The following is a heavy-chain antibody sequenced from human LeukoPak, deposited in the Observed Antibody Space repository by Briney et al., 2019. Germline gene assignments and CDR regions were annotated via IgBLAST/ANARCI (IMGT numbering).Heavy chain of an antibody. Sequence: VASVTVSCKASGGTFSSYAISWVRQAPGQGLEWMGWISAYNGNTNYAQKLQGRVTMTTDTSTSTAYMELRSLRSDDTAVYYCARSAVVPAAATNDYWGQGTLVTVSS. CDR2: ISAYNGNT. D-gene: IGHD2-2*01. J-gene: IGHJ4*02. CDR1: GGTFSSYA. CDR3: ARSAVVPAAATNDY. V-gene: IGHV1-18*01.